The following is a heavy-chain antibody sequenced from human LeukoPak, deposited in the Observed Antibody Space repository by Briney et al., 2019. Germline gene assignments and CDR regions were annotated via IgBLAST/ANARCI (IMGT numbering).Heavy chain of an antibody. CDR2: IKEDGTET. J-gene: IGHJ4*02. CDR3: AKEGRSLQTY. D-gene: IGHD5-24*01. Sequence: GGSLRLSCAASGFMFSSNWMSWVRLAPGKGLEWVANIKEDGTETYYVDSVKGRSTISRDNAKNSLYLQMNSLRVEDTAVYYCAKEGRSLQTYWGQGTLVTVSS. V-gene: IGHV3-7*03. CDR1: GFMFSSNW.